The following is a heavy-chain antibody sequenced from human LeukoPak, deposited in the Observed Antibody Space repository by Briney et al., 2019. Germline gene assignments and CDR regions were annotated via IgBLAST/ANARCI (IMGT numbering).Heavy chain of an antibody. CDR3: ARYEVGSSWAQAFDM. D-gene: IGHD6-13*01. CDR1: NDSIKDYY. CDR2: ISNSGST. J-gene: IGHJ3*02. Sequence: SETLSLTCTVSNDSIKDYYWNWIRQPPGKGLEWVGFISNSGSTNYNPSLKSRVTISIDTSKRQFSLKLSSVTAADTAVYYCARYEVGSSWAQAFDMWGQGTMVTVSS. V-gene: IGHV4-59*01.